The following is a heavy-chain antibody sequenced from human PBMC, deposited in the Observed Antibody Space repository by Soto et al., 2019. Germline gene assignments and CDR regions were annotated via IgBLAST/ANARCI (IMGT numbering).Heavy chain of an antibody. CDR1: GFTFSRFA. J-gene: IGHJ6*02. Sequence: QVQLVESGGGVVQPWRSLRLSCAASGFTFSRFAFHWVRQSPGKGLEWMAVISYDGRNKNYSDSVKGRFTVYRDNSKNKLFLKMKGLRGEDSAVYYCARPSGATIYFYGMDVWGQGTTVTVSS. CDR3: ARPSGATIYFYGMDV. CDR2: ISYDGRNK. V-gene: IGHV3-30*04. D-gene: IGHD1-1*01.